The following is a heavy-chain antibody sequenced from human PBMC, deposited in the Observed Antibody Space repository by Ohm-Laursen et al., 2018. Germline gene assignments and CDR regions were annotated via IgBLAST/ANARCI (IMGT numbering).Heavy chain of an antibody. CDR2: INHSGST. CDR3: ARGSSSGHDY. V-gene: IGHV4-34*01. Sequence: SDTLSLTCAVYGGSFRGYYWSWIRQPPGKGLEWIGEINHSGSTNFNPSLKSRDTISVDTFKNQFSLKLSSVTAADTAVYYCARGSSSGHDYWGQGTLVTVSS. J-gene: IGHJ4*02. CDR1: GGSFRGYY. D-gene: IGHD3-3*01.